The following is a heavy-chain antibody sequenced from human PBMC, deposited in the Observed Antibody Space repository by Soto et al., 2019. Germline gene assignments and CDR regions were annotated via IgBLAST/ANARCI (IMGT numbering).Heavy chain of an antibody. D-gene: IGHD2-15*01. CDR3: ARVGGFCSGGSCQVLFFDS. J-gene: IGHJ4*02. CDR2: IKLDGREK. V-gene: IGHV3-7*01. CDR1: GFTFSNYW. Sequence: EVQLVESGGGLVQPGGSLRLSCAASGFTFSNYWMSWVRQAPGKGLEWVANIKLDGREKDCVDSVKGRFTISRDNAKTSLYLQMNSLGAEDTAVYYCARVGGFCSGGSCQVLFFDSWGQGALVTVSS.